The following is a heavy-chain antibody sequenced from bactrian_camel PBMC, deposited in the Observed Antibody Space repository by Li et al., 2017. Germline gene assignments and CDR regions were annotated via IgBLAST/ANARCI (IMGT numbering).Heavy chain of an antibody. CDR3: ATDWAYSDYVPFAY. CDR1: GYTSSSCS. D-gene: IGHD4*01. Sequence: HVQLVESGGGLVQPGGSLRLSCAASGYTSSSCSMGWYRQAPGQERELVSTAISDGTTYYADSVKGRFTISRDNAKNTLYLQMNSLDSEDTALYYCATDWAYSDYVPFAYWGQGTQVTVS. J-gene: IGHJ6*01. CDR2: AISDGTT. V-gene: IGHV3S55*01.